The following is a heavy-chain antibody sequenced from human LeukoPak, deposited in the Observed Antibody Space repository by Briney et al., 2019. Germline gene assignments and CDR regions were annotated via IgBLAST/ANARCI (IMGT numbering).Heavy chain of an antibody. J-gene: IGHJ4*02. V-gene: IGHV3-33*01. Sequence: GRSLRLSCAASGSTFSSYGMHWVRQAPGKGLEWVAVIWYDGSNKYYADSVKGRFTISRDNSKNTLYLQMNSLRAEDTAVYYCARDPSPYSYGPYYFDYWGQGTLVTVSS. CDR3: ARDPSPYSYGPYYFDY. CDR1: GSTFSSYG. CDR2: IWYDGSNK. D-gene: IGHD5-18*01.